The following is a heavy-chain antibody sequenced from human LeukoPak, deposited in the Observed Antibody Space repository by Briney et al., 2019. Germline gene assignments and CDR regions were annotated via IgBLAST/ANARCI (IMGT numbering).Heavy chain of an antibody. CDR1: GFTFSSYA. CDR3: AKDLEDIVVVPAAMHFDY. Sequence: PGGSLRLSCAASGFTFSSYAMYWVRQAPGKGLEWVAFIRYDGSNKYYADSVKGRFTISRGNSKNTLYLQLNSLRAEDTAVYYCAKDLEDIVVVPAAMHFDYWGQGTLVTVSS. J-gene: IGHJ4*02. D-gene: IGHD2-2*01. V-gene: IGHV3-30*02. CDR2: IRYDGSNK.